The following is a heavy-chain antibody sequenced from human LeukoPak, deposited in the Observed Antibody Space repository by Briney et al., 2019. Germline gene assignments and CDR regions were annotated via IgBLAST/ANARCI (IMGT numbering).Heavy chain of an antibody. CDR2: TYYSGST. CDR1: GGSISSYY. J-gene: IGHJ5*02. Sequence: SETLSLTCTVSGGSISSYYWSWIRQPPGKGLEWIGYTYYSGSTNYNPSLKSRVTISVDTSKNQFSLKLSSVTAADTAVYYCARDGGGGWFDPWGQGTLVTVSS. CDR3: ARDGGGGWFDP. V-gene: IGHV4-59*01. D-gene: IGHD2-15*01.